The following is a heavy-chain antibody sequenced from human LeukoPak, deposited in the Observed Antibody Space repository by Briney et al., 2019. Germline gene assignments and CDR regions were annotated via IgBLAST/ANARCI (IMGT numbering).Heavy chain of an antibody. V-gene: IGHV3-23*01. CDR2: ISGSGGST. CDR3: AKESGSYSEYFQH. CDR1: GSTFSSYA. Sequence: GGSLRLSCAASGSTFSSYAMSWVRQAPGKGLEWVSAISGSGGSTYYADSVKGRFTISRDNSRNTLYLQMNSLRAEDTAVYYCAKESGSYSEYFQHWGQGTLVTVSS. D-gene: IGHD1-26*01. J-gene: IGHJ1*01.